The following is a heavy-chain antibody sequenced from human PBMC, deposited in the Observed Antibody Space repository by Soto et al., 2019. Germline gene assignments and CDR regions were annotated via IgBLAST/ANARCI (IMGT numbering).Heavy chain of an antibody. CDR3: ARRRGVILTIDP. V-gene: IGHV2-26*01. D-gene: IGHD3-9*01. J-gene: IGHJ5*02. Sequence: QVTLKESGPVLLKPTETLTLTCTVSGFSLNNPMMGVTWIRQPPGKALEWLAHIFSSDEKSYSTSLKNRLTISQDTSKSQVVLTLTNVDPVDTATYFCARRRGVILTIDPWGQGTLVTVSS. CDR2: IFSSDEK. CDR1: GFSLNNPMMG.